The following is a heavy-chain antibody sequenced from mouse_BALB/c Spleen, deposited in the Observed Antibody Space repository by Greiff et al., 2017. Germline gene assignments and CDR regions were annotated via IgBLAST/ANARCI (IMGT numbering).Heavy chain of an antibody. J-gene: IGHJ4*01. V-gene: IGHV1S22*01. D-gene: IGHD2-4*01. CDR1: GYTFTSYW. Sequence: LQQPGSELVRPGASVKLSCKASGYTFTSYWMHWVKQRPGQGLEWIGNIYPGSGSTNYDEKFKSKATLTVDTSSSTAYMQLSSLTSEDSAVYYCTRSYDYDDGNAMDYWGQGTSVTVSS. CDR2: IYPGSGST. CDR3: TRSYDYDDGNAMDY.